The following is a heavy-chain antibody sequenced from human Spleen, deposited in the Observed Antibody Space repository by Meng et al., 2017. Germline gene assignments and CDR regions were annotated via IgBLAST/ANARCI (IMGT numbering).Heavy chain of an antibody. D-gene: IGHD3-10*01. CDR1: GGPISSNNW. V-gene: IGHV4-4*02. J-gene: IGHJ5*02. Sequence: QVQLQESGPGLVKPSGSLSHRCAGSGGPISSNNWWSWVRQPPGKGLEWIGEIYHSGSTNYNPSLKSRVTMSVDKSKNQFSLKLSSVTAADTAVYYCASQVFSGLNWFGPWGQGTLVTVSS. CDR3: ASQVFSGLNWFGP. CDR2: IYHSGST.